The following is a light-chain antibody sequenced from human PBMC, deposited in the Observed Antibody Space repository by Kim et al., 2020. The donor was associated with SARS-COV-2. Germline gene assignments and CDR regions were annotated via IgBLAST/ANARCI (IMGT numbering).Light chain of an antibody. CDR1: SLRSYY. CDR3: NSRDSSGNHIDRV. CDR2: GKN. V-gene: IGLV3-19*01. J-gene: IGLJ2*01. Sequence: SSELTQDPAVSVALGQTVRITCQGDSLRSYYASWYQQKPGQAPVLVIYGKNNRPSGIPDRFSGSSSGNTASLTITGAQAEDEADYYRNSRDSSGNHIDRVFGGGTQLTAL.